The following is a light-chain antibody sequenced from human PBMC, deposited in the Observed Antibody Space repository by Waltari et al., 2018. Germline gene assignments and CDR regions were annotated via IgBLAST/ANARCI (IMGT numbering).Light chain of an antibody. CDR1: QSVSSY. Sequence: EIVLTQSPATLSVSPGDRATLPCRASQSVSSYLVWYQQKPGQAPRLLIYDEANRATGIPARFSGSGSGTDFTLTISGLEPEDSAVYYCQQRANWLTFGGGTKVEIK. J-gene: IGKJ4*01. CDR2: DEA. V-gene: IGKV3-11*01. CDR3: QQRANWLT.